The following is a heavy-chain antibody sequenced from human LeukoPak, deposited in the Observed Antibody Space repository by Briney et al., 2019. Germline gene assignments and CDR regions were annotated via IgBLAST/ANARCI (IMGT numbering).Heavy chain of an antibody. CDR2: ISSSSSYI. D-gene: IGHD6-6*01. V-gene: IGHV3-21*01. CDR3: ARMYSSSGFDP. Sequence: GGSLRLSCGASGFTFSSYSMNWVRQAPGKGLEWVSSISSSSSYIYYADSVKGRFTISRDNAKNSLYLQMNSLRAEDTAVYYCARMYSSSGFDPWGRGTLVTVSS. J-gene: IGHJ5*02. CDR1: GFTFSSYS.